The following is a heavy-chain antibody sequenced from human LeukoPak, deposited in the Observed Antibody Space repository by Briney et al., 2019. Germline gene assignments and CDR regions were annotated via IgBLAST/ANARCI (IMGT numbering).Heavy chain of an antibody. CDR2: MNPNSGNT. CDR1: GYTFTSYY. Sequence: VASVKVSCKASGYTFTSYYMHWVRQATGQGLEWMGWMNPNSGNTGYAQKFQGRVTMTRNTSISTAYMELSSLRSEDTAVYYCARLLSRVIAAAGNVDYWGQGTLVTVSS. J-gene: IGHJ4*02. V-gene: IGHV1-8*02. D-gene: IGHD6-13*01. CDR3: ARLLSRVIAAAGNVDY.